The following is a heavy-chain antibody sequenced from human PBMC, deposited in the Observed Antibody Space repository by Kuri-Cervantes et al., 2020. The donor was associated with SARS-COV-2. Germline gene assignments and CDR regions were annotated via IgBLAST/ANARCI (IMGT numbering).Heavy chain of an antibody. CDR1: GFSIFSYS. D-gene: IGHD3-3*01. J-gene: IGHJ6*02. Sequence: GESLKISCEASGFSIFSYSMNWVRQSPGKGLEWVASISRTSKYINYAESVKGRFTISRDNSKNTLYLQMNSLRAEDTAVYYCARDRFLEWLLSREYYYGMDVWGQGTTVTVSS. CDR2: ISRTSKYI. V-gene: IGHV3-21*01. CDR3: ARDRFLEWLLSREYYYGMDV.